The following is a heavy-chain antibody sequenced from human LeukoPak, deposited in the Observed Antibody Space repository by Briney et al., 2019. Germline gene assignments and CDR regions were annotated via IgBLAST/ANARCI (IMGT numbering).Heavy chain of an antibody. CDR1: GGSISSYY. D-gene: IGHD3-10*01. J-gene: IGHJ5*02. V-gene: IGHV4-59*01. CDR2: IYYSGST. Sequence: SGTLSLTCTVSGGSISSYYWSWIRQPPGKGLEWIGYIYYSGSTNYNPSLKSRVTISVDTSKNQFSLKLSSVTAADTAVYYCAREPMVRGVMGNWFDPWGQGTLVTVSS. CDR3: AREPMVRGVMGNWFDP.